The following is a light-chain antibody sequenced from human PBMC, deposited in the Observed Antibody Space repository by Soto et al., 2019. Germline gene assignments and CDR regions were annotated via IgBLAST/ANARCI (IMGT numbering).Light chain of an antibody. CDR3: CAYAGTYTV. CDR1: SSDVGGYNY. CDR2: DVS. Sequence: QYALTQPRSVSGSPGQSVTISCTGTSSDVGGYNYVSWYQQHPGKAPKLMIYDVSQRPSGVPDRFSGSKSGNTASLTISGLQSEDEADYYCCAYAGTYTVFGGGTKLTVL. V-gene: IGLV2-11*01. J-gene: IGLJ2*01.